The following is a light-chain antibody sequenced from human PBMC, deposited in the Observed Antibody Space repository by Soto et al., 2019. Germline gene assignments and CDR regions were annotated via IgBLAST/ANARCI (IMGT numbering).Light chain of an antibody. CDR2: DAS. V-gene: IGKV1-5*01. J-gene: IGKJ5*01. CDR1: QSISSW. CDR3: QQYNNGPPIT. Sequence: DIQMTQSPSTLSASVGDRVTITCRASQSISSWLAWYQQKPGKAPKLLIYDASSLESGVPSRFSGSGSGTEFTLTISSLQSEDFAVYYCQQYNNGPPITFGQGTRLEI.